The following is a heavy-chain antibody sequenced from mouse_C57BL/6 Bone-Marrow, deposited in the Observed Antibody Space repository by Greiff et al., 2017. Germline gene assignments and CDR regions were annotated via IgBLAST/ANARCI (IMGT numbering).Heavy chain of an antibody. J-gene: IGHJ3*01. CDR1: GYTFTSYR. Sequence: QVQLQQPGAELVKPGASVKLSCKASGYTFTSYRMHWVKQRPGQGLEWIGMIHPNSGSTNYNEKFKSKATLTVDKSSSTAYMQLSSLTSEDSAVYYCARMPRDYGSSSFAYWGQGTLVTVSA. CDR3: ARMPRDYGSSSFAY. V-gene: IGHV1-64*01. CDR2: IHPNSGST. D-gene: IGHD1-1*01.